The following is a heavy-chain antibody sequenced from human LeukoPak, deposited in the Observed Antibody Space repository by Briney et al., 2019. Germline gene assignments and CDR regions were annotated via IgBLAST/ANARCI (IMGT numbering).Heavy chain of an antibody. CDR3: AIPKFGELFPSYYYMDV. CDR1: GGTFSSYA. J-gene: IGHJ6*03. D-gene: IGHD3-10*01. CDR2: IIPIFGTA. Sequence: SVKVSCKASGGTFSSYAISWVRQAPGQGLEWMGGIIPIFGTANYAQKFQGRVTITTDESTSTAYMELSSLRSEDTAVYYCAIPKFGELFPSYYYMDVWSKGTTVTVSS. V-gene: IGHV1-69*05.